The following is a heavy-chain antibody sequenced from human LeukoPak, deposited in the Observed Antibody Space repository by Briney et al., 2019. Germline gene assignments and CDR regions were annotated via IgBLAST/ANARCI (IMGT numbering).Heavy chain of an antibody. CDR3: AKDGATYDFWSNDDY. CDR1: GFTFSTYW. J-gene: IGHJ4*02. Sequence: GGSLRLSCAASGFTFSTYWMHWVRQAPGKGLVWVSRISSDGSITGYADSVKGRFTISRDNAKNTLYLQMNSLRAEDTAVYYCAKDGATYDFWSNDDYWGQGTLVTVSS. V-gene: IGHV3-74*01. D-gene: IGHD3-3*01. CDR2: ISSDGSIT.